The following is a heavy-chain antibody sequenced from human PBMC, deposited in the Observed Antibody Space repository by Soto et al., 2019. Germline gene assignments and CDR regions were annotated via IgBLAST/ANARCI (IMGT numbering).Heavy chain of an antibody. D-gene: IGHD6-6*01. Sequence: QVQLVESGGGVVQPGRSLRLSCAASGFTFSSYAISWVRQAPGQGLEWMGGIIPIFGTANYAQKFQGRVTITADKSTSTAYMELSSLRSEDTAVYYCARGTARPLPPYYYYGMDVWGQGTTVTVSS. J-gene: IGHJ6*02. CDR3: ARGTARPLPPYYYYGMDV. CDR2: IIPIFGTA. CDR1: GFTFSSYA. V-gene: IGHV1-69*06.